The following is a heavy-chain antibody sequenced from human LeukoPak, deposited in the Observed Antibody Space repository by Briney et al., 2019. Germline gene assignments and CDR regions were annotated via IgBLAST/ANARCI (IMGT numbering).Heavy chain of an antibody. J-gene: IGHJ4*02. Sequence: ASVKVSCKASGYTFTSYAMHWVRQAPGQRLEWMGWINAGNGNTKYSQKFQGRVTNTRDTSASTAYMELSSLRSEDTAVYYCARGSVAGTREFDYWGQGTLVTVSS. CDR1: GYTFTSYA. CDR3: ARGSVAGTREFDY. CDR2: INAGNGNT. V-gene: IGHV1-3*01. D-gene: IGHD6-19*01.